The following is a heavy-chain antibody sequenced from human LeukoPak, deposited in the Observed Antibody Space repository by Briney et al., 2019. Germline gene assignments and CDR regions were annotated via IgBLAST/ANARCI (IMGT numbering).Heavy chain of an antibody. V-gene: IGHV3-9*01. CDR2: ISWNSGSI. D-gene: IGHD4-17*01. J-gene: IGHJ5*02. CDR1: GFTFDDYA. Sequence: SGGSLRLSCAASGFTFDDYAMHWVRQAPGKGLEWVSGISWNSGSIGYADSVKGRFTISRDNSKNTLFLQMNSLRAEDTAVYYCAKAESYGDGFHWFDPWGQGTLVTVSS. CDR3: AKAESYGDGFHWFDP.